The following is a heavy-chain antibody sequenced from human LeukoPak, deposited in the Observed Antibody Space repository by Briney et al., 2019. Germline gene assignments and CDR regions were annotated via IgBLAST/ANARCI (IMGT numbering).Heavy chain of an antibody. D-gene: IGHD4-23*01. Sequence: GGSLRLSCEASGFTLCKTWTSWVRHAPGEGLEWVACIMEDGSVQKYVDSVRGRFTISRDNARKSLYLQMNSLRVEDTAVYYCAKDRDGGALEFWGQGTLATVSS. CDR1: GFTLCKTW. J-gene: IGHJ4*02. V-gene: IGHV3-7*04. CDR3: AKDRDGGALEF. CDR2: IMEDGSVQ.